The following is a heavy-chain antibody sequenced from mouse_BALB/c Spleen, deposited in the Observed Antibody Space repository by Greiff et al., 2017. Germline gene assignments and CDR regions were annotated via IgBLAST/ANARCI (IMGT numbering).Heavy chain of an antibody. D-gene: IGHD2-10*01. CDR1: GFTFSSYA. Sequence: EVQLVESGGGLVKPGGSLKLSCAASGFTFSSYAMSWVRQTPEKRLEWVATISSGGSYTYYPDSVKGRFTISRDNAKNTLYLQMSSLRSEDTAMYYCARIAYYGNPFAYWGQGTLVTVSA. V-gene: IGHV5-9-3*01. CDR2: ISSGGSYT. CDR3: ARIAYYGNPFAY. J-gene: IGHJ3*01.